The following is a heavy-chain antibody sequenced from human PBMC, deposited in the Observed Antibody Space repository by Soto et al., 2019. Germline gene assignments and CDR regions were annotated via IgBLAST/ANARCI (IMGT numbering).Heavy chain of an antibody. CDR3: VRESAASATNWFDT. J-gene: IGHJ5*02. V-gene: IGHV4-61*01. D-gene: IGHD2-15*01. Sequence: SETLSLTCAVSGYSISSGYYWGWIRQSPGKRLEWIAYIYYTGTTKYNPSLKSRVTISVDTSKNQFSLRLASVTAADTAVYYCVRESAASATNWFDTRGPGTLVTVSS. CDR1: GYSISSGYY. CDR2: IYYTGTT.